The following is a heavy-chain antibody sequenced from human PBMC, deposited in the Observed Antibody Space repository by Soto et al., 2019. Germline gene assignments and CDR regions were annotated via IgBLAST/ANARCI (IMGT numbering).Heavy chain of an antibody. CDR1: GFTFSSYA. D-gene: IGHD3-3*01. V-gene: IGHV3-23*01. J-gene: IGHJ5*02. CDR3: AAQNHVLRFLEWFEGTRNWFDP. CDR2: ISGSGAST. Sequence: GSLRLSCSASGFTFSSYAMSCVRQAPGKGLEWVSAISGSGASTYYAASVKGRFNISRDNSKNTLYLQMNSLRAEDTAVYYCAAQNHVLRFLEWFEGTRNWFDPWGQGTLVTVSS.